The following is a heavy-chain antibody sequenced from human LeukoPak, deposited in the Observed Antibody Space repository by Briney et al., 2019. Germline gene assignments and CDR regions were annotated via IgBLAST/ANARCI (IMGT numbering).Heavy chain of an antibody. CDR1: GFTFSNSA. V-gene: IGHV3-30-3*01. D-gene: IGHD3-22*01. CDR3: AKDKSYYDSSGYYRVSAFDI. J-gene: IGHJ3*02. CDR2: ISYDGNNK. Sequence: GGSLRLSCTASGFTFSNSAMHWVRQAPGKGLEWVAFISYDGNNKYYADSVKGRFTISRDNSKNTLYLQMDSLRAEDTAVYYCAKDKSYYDSSGYYRVSAFDIWGQGTMVTVSS.